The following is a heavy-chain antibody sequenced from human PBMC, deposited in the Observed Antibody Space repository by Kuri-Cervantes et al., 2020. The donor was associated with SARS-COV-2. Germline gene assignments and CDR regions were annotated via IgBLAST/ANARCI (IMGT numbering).Heavy chain of an antibody. V-gene: IGHV1-2*02. CDR1: GYTFTGYY. CDR2: INPNSGGT. CDR3: ARTGAGDGYYYMDV. J-gene: IGHJ6*03. Sequence: ASVKVSCKASGYTFTGYYMHWVRQAPGQGLEWMGWINPNSGGTNYAQKFRGRVTMTRDTSISTAYMELSRLRSDDTAVYYCARTGAGDGYYYMDVWGKGTTVTVSS. D-gene: IGHD3-10*01.